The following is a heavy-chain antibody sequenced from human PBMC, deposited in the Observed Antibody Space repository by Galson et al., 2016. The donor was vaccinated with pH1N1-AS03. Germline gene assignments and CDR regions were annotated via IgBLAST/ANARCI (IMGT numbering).Heavy chain of an antibody. CDR2: ISYDGGKK. J-gene: IGHJ3*02. Sequence: SLRLSCAASGFIFTTYAMNWVRQAPGKGLEWVSLISYDGGKKSYAESVKGRFTISRDNSNNTLYRQMNSLRAEDTAVYYCARGPGYSYSLGAFDIWGQGTMVTVSS. CDR1: GFIFTTYA. D-gene: IGHD5-18*01. V-gene: IGHV3-30*07. CDR3: ARGPGYSYSLGAFDI.